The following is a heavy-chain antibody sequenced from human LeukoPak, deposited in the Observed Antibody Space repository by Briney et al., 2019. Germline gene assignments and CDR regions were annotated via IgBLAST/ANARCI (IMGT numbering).Heavy chain of an antibody. Sequence: GGSLRLSCSASGFTFSSHAMYWVRQAPGKGLEYVSAISSNGVNTYYAESLKGRFTISRDNSKNTLYLQMSSLRAEDTAVYYCARDYYGSGSCDYWGQGTLVTVSS. CDR3: ARDYYGSGSCDY. D-gene: IGHD3-10*01. CDR1: GFTFSSHA. CDR2: ISSNGVNT. V-gene: IGHV3-64D*09. J-gene: IGHJ4*02.